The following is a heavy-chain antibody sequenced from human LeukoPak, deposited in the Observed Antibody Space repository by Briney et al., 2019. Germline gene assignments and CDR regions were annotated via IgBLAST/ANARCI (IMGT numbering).Heavy chain of an antibody. D-gene: IGHD6-19*01. CDR1: GSIFTSYW. J-gene: IGHJ6*03. CDR3: ARHVLAVAGDYYYYYMDV. Sequence: GGSLQISCQGSGSIFTSYWIGGGRQLPGKGLEWMGIIYPGDSHTRYSPSFQGQVTISADKSNSIAYLPWSSLKASDTAIYYCARHVLAVAGDYYYYYMDVWGKGTTVTVSS. V-gene: IGHV5-51*01. CDR2: IYPGDSHT.